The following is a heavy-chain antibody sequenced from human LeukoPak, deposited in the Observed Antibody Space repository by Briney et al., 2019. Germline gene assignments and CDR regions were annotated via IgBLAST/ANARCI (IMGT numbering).Heavy chain of an antibody. J-gene: IGHJ4*02. Sequence: GGSLRLSCAASGFTFSSYWMHWVRQAPGKGLVWVSRINSDGSSTSYADSVKGRFTISRDNAKNSLYLQMKSLRAEDTAVYYCARASSIHLWSPFDYWGQGTLVTVSS. CDR3: ARASSIHLWSPFDY. V-gene: IGHV3-74*01. CDR1: GFTFSSYW. D-gene: IGHD5-18*01. CDR2: INSDGSST.